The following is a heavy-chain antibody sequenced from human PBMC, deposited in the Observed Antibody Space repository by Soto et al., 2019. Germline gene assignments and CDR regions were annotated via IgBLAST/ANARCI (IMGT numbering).Heavy chain of an antibody. CDR3: ARDQGYSYDQTREDYYYGMDV. CDR2: IYYSGST. D-gene: IGHD5-18*01. Sequence: QVQLQESGPGLVKPSQTLSLTCTVSGGSISSGGYYWSWIRQHPGKGLEWIGYIYYSGSTYYNPSLESRVTISVDTSKNQFSLKLSSVTAADTAVYYCARDQGYSYDQTREDYYYGMDVWGQGTTVTVSS. CDR1: GGSISSGGYY. J-gene: IGHJ6*02. V-gene: IGHV4-31*03.